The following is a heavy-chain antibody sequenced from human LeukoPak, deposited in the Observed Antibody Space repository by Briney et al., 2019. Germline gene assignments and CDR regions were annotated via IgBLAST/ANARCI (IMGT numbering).Heavy chain of an antibody. CDR3: ARSRGDPEFDY. Sequence: GGSLRLSCAASGFTFSSYSTNWVRQAPGKGLEWVSSISSSSSYIYYADSVKGRFTISRDNAKNSLYLQMNSLRAEDTAVYYCARSRGDPEFDYWGQGTLVTVSS. CDR2: ISSSSSYI. CDR1: GFTFSSYS. D-gene: IGHD2-21*02. V-gene: IGHV3-21*01. J-gene: IGHJ4*02.